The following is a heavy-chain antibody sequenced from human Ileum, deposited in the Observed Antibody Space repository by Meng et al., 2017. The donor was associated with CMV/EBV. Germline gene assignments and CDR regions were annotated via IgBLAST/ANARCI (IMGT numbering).Heavy chain of an antibody. J-gene: IGHJ4*02. V-gene: IGHV1-2*02. CDR2: INPNSGGT. CDR1: GYTFSTYD. Sequence: ASVKVSCKASGYTFSTYDINWVRQATGQGLEWMGWINPNSGGTNYAQKFQGRVTMTRETSISTAYMELSRLRSDDAAVYYWARKRFDDWGQGTLVTVSS. CDR3: ARKRFDD.